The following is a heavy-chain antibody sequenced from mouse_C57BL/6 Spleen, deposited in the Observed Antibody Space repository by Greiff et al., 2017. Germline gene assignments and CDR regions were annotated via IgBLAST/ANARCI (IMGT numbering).Heavy chain of an antibody. CDR3: ARIGVVAKAMDY. D-gene: IGHD1-1*01. V-gene: IGHV1-63*01. CDR2: IYPGGGYT. CDR1: GYTFTNYW. J-gene: IGHJ4*01. Sequence: VQLVESGAELVRPGTSVKMSCKASGYTFTNYWIGWAKQRPGHGLEWIGDIYPGGGYTNYNEKFKGKATLTADKSSSTAYMQFSSLTSEDSAIYYCARIGVVAKAMDYWGQGTSVTVSS.